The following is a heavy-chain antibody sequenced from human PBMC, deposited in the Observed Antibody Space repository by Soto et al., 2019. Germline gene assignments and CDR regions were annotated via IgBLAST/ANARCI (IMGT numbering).Heavy chain of an antibody. Sequence: PSETLSLTCAVYGGSFSRYYWSWIRQPPGKGLEWIGEINHSGSTNYNPSLKSRVTISVDTSKNQFSLKLSSVTAADTAGYYCASVTTEYYYYGMDVCGQGPTSTVSS. CDR3: ASVTTEYYYYGMDV. CDR1: GGSFSRYY. J-gene: IGHJ6*02. CDR2: INHSGST. V-gene: IGHV4-34*01. D-gene: IGHD3-22*01.